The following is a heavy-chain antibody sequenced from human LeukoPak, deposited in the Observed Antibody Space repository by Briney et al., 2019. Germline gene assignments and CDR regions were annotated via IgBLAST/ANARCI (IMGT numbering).Heavy chain of an antibody. J-gene: IGHJ3*02. CDR3: IKDDYGPFDI. CDR1: GFTFDDYT. CDR2: IDWIGHST. D-gene: IGHD4-17*01. V-gene: IGHV3-43*01. Sequence: PGRSLRLSCAASGFTFDDYTMHWVRQVPGKGLGWVSLIDWIGHSTNYADSVKGRFTVSRDNSKNSLYLQMNSLRPEDTALYYCIKDDYGPFDIWGPGTMVTVSS.